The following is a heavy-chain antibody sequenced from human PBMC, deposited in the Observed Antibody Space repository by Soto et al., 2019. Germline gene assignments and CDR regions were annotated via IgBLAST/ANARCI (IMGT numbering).Heavy chain of an antibody. CDR3: AKSRQGYGNYDFDY. CDR2: ISGGGTTT. J-gene: IGHJ4*02. V-gene: IGHV3-23*01. CDR1: GFTFRTYD. D-gene: IGHD1-7*01. Sequence: GGSLRLSCAASGFTFRTYDMTWVRQAPGQGLEWVSSISGGGTTTYYADSVKGRFTISRDNSNSTLYLQMNSLRAEDTAVYYCAKSRQGYGNYDFDYWGQGALVTV.